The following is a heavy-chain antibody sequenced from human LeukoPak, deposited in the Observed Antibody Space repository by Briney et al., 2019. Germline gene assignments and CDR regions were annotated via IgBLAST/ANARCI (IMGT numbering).Heavy chain of an antibody. CDR2: ISAYNGNT. Sequence: ASVKVSCKASGYTFTSCGISWVRQAPGQGLEWMGWISAYNGNTNYAQKLQGRVTMTTDTSTSTAYMELRSLRSDDTAVYYCAKGFPGLTPFDYWGQGTLVTVSS. V-gene: IGHV1-18*01. J-gene: IGHJ4*02. CDR3: AKGFPGLTPFDY. D-gene: IGHD3/OR15-3a*01. CDR1: GYTFTSCG.